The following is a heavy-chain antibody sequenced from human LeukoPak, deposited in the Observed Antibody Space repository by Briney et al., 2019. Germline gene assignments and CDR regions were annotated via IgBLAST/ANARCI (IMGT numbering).Heavy chain of an antibody. Sequence: GGSLRLSCAASGFTFSSYEMNWVRQAPGKGLEWVSYISSIGSTIYYADSVKGRFTISRDNAKNSLYLQMNSLRAEDTAVYYCASLGYCSGGSCLRPDYWGQGTLVTVSS. CDR3: ASLGYCSGGSCLRPDY. CDR2: ISSIGSTI. J-gene: IGHJ4*02. V-gene: IGHV3-48*03. CDR1: GFTFSSYE. D-gene: IGHD2-15*01.